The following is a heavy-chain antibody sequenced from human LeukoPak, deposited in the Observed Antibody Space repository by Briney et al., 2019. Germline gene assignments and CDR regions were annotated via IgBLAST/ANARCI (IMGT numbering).Heavy chain of an antibody. V-gene: IGHV3-11*01. CDR2: ISSSGSTI. D-gene: IGHD3-22*01. CDR1: GFTFSDYY. CDR3: ARGKITMIVDGAFDI. Sequence: PGGSLRLSCAASGFTFSDYYMSWIRQAPGKGLEWVSYISSSGSTIYYVDSVKGRFTISRDNAKNSLYLQMNSLRAEDTAVYYCARGKITMIVDGAFDIWGQGTMVTVSS. J-gene: IGHJ3*02.